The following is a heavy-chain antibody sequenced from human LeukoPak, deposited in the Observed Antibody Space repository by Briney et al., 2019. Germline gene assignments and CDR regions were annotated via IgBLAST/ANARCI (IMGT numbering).Heavy chain of an antibody. CDR2: ISSSGSTI. Sequence: GGSLRLSCAASGFTFSSYEMNWVRQAPGKGLEWVSYISSSGSTIYYADSVKGRFTISRDNAKNSLYLQMNSLRAEDTAVYYCARGRAVAAPYPLFFDYWGQGTLVTVSS. J-gene: IGHJ4*02. D-gene: IGHD6-19*01. CDR3: ARGRAVAAPYPLFFDY. V-gene: IGHV3-48*03. CDR1: GFTFSSYE.